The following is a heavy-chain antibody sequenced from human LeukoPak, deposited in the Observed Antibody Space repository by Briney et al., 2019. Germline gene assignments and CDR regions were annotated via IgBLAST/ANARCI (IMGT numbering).Heavy chain of an antibody. CDR2: ISSHARTT. J-gene: IGHJ4*02. Sequence: GGSLRLSCAASGFIFSSYEMNWVRQAPGKGLEWVSYISSHARTTYNADSVKGRFTISRDNAKNSLYLQMDSLRAEDTAVYYCARVAPRIFYFDYWGQGTLVTVFS. V-gene: IGHV3-48*03. CDR1: GFIFSSYE. CDR3: ARVAPRIFYFDY. D-gene: IGHD3-3*02.